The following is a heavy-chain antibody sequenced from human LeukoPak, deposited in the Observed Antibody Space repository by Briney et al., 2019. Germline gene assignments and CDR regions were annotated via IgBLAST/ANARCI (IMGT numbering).Heavy chain of an antibody. Sequence: SGTLSLTCAVYGGSFSGYYWSWIRQPPGKGLEWIGEINHSGSTKYNPSLKSRVTISVDTSKNQFSLKLSSVTAADTAVYYCARGGTIFGVVIPFGRYFDYWGQGTLVTVSS. D-gene: IGHD3-3*01. J-gene: IGHJ4*02. V-gene: IGHV4-34*01. CDR2: INHSGST. CDR3: ARGGTIFGVVIPFGRYFDY. CDR1: GGSFSGYY.